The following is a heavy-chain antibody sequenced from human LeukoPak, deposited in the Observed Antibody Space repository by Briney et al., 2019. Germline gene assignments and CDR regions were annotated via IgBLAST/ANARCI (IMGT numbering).Heavy chain of an antibody. CDR3: ARSQYSSGWYGYYFDY. Sequence: PGGSLRLSCAASGFTFSNHWMHWVRQAPGKGLVWVSRIVGDGGSASYVDSVKGRFTISRDNDKNTVYLQMNSLTVEDTAVYYCARSQYSSGWYGYYFDYWGQGTLVTVSS. CDR1: GFTFSNHW. J-gene: IGHJ4*02. D-gene: IGHD6-19*01. CDR2: IVGDGGSA. V-gene: IGHV3-74*01.